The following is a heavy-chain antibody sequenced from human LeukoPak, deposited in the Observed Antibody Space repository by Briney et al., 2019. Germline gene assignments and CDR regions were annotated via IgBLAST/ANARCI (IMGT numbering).Heavy chain of an antibody. V-gene: IGHV3-48*03. Sequence: GGSQRLSCVASGFIFNNYEMNWVRQAPGKGLEWVSYISSSSMSIYYADSVKGRFTISRDNAQNSLYLQMNSLRAEDTAVYYCAREKWSYYYYMDVWGKGTTVTISS. D-gene: IGHD2-8*01. CDR3: AREKWSYYYYMDV. CDR2: ISSSSMSI. J-gene: IGHJ6*03. CDR1: GFIFNNYE.